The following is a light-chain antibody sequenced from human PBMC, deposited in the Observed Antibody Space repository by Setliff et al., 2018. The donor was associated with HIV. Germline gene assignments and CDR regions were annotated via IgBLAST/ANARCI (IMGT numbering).Light chain of an antibody. CDR3: CSYLSTNNYG. J-gene: IGLJ1*01. CDR1: SSDFGVYDY. V-gene: IGLV2-11*01. Sequence: QSALTQPRSVSGSPGQSITISCTGSSSDFGVYDYVSWYQQHPGKAPKLIIFDVTYRPSGVSDRFSGSKSGNTASLTISGLQAEDEADYYCCSYLSTNNYGVGSGTKV. CDR2: DVT.